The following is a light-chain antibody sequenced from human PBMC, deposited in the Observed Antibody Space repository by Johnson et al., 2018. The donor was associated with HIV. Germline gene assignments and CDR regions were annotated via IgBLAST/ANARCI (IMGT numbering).Light chain of an antibody. V-gene: IGLV1-51*01. CDR3: GTWDSTLSAGGYV. CDR2: DNN. CDR1: SSNIGNDY. Sequence: HSVLTQPPSVSAAPGQKVTISCSGSSSNIGNDYVSWYQQLPGTAPKLLIYDNNKRPSGIPDRFSGSKSGTSATLGITGLQTGDEADYYCGTWDSTLSAGGYVFRTGTKVTVL. J-gene: IGLJ1*01.